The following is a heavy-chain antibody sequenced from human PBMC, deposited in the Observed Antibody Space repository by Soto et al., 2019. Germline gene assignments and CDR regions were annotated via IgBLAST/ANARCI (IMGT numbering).Heavy chain of an antibody. J-gene: IGHJ4*02. CDR3: ARDPSRRVRYFDY. CDR2: ISYDGSNK. V-gene: IGHV3-30-3*01. CDR1: GFTFSSYA. D-gene: IGHD1-1*01. Sequence: PGGSLRLSCAASGFTFSSYAMHWVRQAPGKGLEWVAVISYDGSNKYYADSVKGRFTISRDNSKNTLYLQMNSLRAEDTAVYYCARDPSRRVRYFDYWGQGTLVTVSS.